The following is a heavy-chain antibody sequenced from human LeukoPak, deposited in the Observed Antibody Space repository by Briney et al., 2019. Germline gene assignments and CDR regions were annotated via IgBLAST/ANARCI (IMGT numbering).Heavy chain of an antibody. D-gene: IGHD1-26*01. CDR3: ARVLGAYYFDY. Sequence: GGSLRLSCAASGFTFSSYWMSWVRQAPGKGLEWVANIKQDGSERYYVDSVKGRFTISRDNAKNSLYLQMNSLRAEDTAVYYCARVLGAYYFDYWGQGTLVTVSS. CDR2: IKQDGSER. V-gene: IGHV3-7*01. J-gene: IGHJ4*02. CDR1: GFTFSSYW.